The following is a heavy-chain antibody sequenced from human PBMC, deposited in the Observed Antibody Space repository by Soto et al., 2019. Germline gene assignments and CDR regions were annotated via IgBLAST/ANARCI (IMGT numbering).Heavy chain of an antibody. CDR3: ASAMNYDILTGYYNSGGFAFDI. D-gene: IGHD3-9*01. CDR1: GFTVSSNY. J-gene: IGHJ3*02. CDR2: IYSGGST. V-gene: IGHV3-66*01. Sequence: GGSLRLSCAASGFTVSSNYMSWVRQAPGKGLEWVSVIYSGGSTYYADSVKGRFTISRDNSKNTLYLQMNSLRAEDTAVYYCASAMNYDILTGYYNSGGFAFDIWGQGTMVTVSS.